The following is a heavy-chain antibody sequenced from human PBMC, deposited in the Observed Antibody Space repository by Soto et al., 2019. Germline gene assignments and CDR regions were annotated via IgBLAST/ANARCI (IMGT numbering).Heavy chain of an antibody. Sequence: GGSLRLSCAASGFTFSSYAMSWVRQAPGKGLEWVPAISGSGGSTYYADSVKGRFTISRDNSKNTLYLQMNSLRAEDTAVYYCAKDLGHYYDSSGYPDYWGQGTLVTVSS. CDR1: GFTFSSYA. V-gene: IGHV3-23*01. D-gene: IGHD3-22*01. J-gene: IGHJ4*02. CDR3: AKDLGHYYDSSGYPDY. CDR2: ISGSGGST.